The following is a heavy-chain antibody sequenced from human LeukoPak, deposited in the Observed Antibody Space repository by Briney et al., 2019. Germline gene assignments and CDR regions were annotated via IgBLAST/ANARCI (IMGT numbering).Heavy chain of an antibody. CDR2: INHSGST. CDR1: GGSFSGYY. J-gene: IGHJ5*02. V-gene: IGHV4-34*01. Sequence: SETLSLTCAVYGGSFSGYYWSWLRQPPGKGLEWIGEINHSGSTNYNPSLKSRVTISVDTSKNQFSLKLSSVTAADTAVYYCARAKASSSWYDLLGNWFDPWGQGTLVTVSS. D-gene: IGHD6-13*01. CDR3: ARAKASSSWYDLLGNWFDP.